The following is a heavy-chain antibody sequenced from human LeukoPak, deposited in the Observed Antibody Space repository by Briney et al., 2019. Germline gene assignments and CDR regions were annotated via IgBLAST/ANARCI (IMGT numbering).Heavy chain of an antibody. Sequence: GGSLRLSCAASGFTFSSHGMNWVRQAPGKGLEWVSGISPSGGITYYTDSVKGRFTISRDNSKSTLYLQMNSLRVEDTAVYYCAKAGMTRFDYWGQGIMVTVSS. CDR3: AKAGMTRFDY. CDR2: ISPSGGIT. V-gene: IGHV3-23*01. D-gene: IGHD1-20*01. J-gene: IGHJ4*02. CDR1: GFTFSSHG.